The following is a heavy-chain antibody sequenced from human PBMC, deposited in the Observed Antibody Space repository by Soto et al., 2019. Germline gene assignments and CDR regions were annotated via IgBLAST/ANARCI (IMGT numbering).Heavy chain of an antibody. CDR3: ARKDYDSRIDF. V-gene: IGHV4-61*01. Sequence: QVQLHESGPGLVKPSETLSLTCTVSGDPVSSGSFYWSWIRQLPGKGLEWIGYVYYTGNSNNKPSLNSRVTISIDTSKNEFSLNLRSVTAADTAVYYCARKDYDSRIDFWGQGTLVTVSS. J-gene: IGHJ4*02. CDR2: VYYTGNS. CDR1: GDPVSSGSFY. D-gene: IGHD3-22*01.